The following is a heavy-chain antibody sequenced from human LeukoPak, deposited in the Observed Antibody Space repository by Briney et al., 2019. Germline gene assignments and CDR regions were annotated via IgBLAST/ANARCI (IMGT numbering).Heavy chain of an antibody. J-gene: IGHJ4*02. CDR3: ARQGVYYSDSSAFYH. CDR1: GYRFTNYW. D-gene: IGHD3-22*01. CDR2: IYPGYSDI. V-gene: IGHV5-51*01. Sequence: GESLKISCKASGYRFTNYWIAWVRQMPGKGLELMGSIYPGYSDIRYSPSFQGQVTISADKSFTTAYLQWRSLKAPDTAIYYCARQGVYYSDSSAFYHWGQGTRVTVSS.